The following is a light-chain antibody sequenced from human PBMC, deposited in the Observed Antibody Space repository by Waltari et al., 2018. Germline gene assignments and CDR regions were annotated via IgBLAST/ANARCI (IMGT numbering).Light chain of an antibody. J-gene: IGKJ2*01. V-gene: IGKV1-12*01. Sequence: DIQMTESPSFVPAAVRDRATITCRASQGISSRLTWYQQKPGKAPKLLIYTASTLQSGVPSRFSGSGSGTEFTLIITTLQPEDFATYFCLQAYSFPRTFGQGTKLEIK. CDR1: QGISSR. CDR2: TAS. CDR3: LQAYSFPRT.